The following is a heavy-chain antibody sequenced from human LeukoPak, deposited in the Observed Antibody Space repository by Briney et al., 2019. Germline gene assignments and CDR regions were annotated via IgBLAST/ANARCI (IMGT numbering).Heavy chain of an antibody. D-gene: IGHD6-13*01. J-gene: IGHJ3*02. CDR1: GGSISSSSYY. CDR3: ARLNSSSWYVGI. CDR2: IYYSGST. Sequence: SETLSLTCTVSGGSISSSSYYWGWIRQPPGKGLEWIGSIYYSGSTNYNPSLKSRVTISVDTSKNQFSLKLSSVTAADTAVYYCARLNSSSWYVGIWGQGTMVTVSS. V-gene: IGHV4-39*07.